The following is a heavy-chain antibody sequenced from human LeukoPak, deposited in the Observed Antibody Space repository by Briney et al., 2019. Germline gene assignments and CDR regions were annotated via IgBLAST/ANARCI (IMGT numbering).Heavy chain of an antibody. CDR2: IRQDAGEK. V-gene: IGHV3-7*01. D-gene: IGHD3-3*01. J-gene: IGHJ3*02. CDR3: ARSRTASGVVIMGAFDI. CDR1: GFSFGAFW. Sequence: GGSLRLSCAASGFSFGAFWMSWVRQAPGKGLEWVANIRQDAGEKYYVDSVKGRFTISRDNAKDSLYLEVNSLRAEDTAVYYCARSRTASGVVIMGAFDIWGQGTMVTVSS.